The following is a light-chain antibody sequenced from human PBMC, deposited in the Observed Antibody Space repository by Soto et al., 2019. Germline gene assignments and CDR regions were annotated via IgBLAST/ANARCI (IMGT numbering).Light chain of an antibody. J-gene: IGLJ7*01. CDR3: AAWDDSLNAAV. V-gene: IGLV1-44*01. CDR2: SYN. CDR1: RSNIGSNT. Sequence: QSVLTQSPSASGTPGQSVSISCSGSRSNIGSNTVNWYQQLPGTAPKLLIFSYNQRPSGVPDRFSGSKSGTSASLAISGLQSEDEADYYCAAWDDSLNAAVFGGGTQLTVL.